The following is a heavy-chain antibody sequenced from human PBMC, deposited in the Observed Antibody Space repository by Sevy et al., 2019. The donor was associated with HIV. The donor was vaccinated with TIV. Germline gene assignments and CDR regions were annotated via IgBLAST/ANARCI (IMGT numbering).Heavy chain of an antibody. V-gene: IGHV4-39*01. Sequence: SETLSLTCTVSGDSISGSSYYWGWIRQPPGKGLEWIGSIHYTGTTYYNPSLQSRVTISVDTSKNQFSLRLSSVTAADTAVYYCGADWGFTRFDYWGQGSLFTVSS. J-gene: IGHJ4*02. D-gene: IGHD3-9*01. CDR2: IHYTGTT. CDR3: GADWGFTRFDY. CDR1: GDSISGSSYY.